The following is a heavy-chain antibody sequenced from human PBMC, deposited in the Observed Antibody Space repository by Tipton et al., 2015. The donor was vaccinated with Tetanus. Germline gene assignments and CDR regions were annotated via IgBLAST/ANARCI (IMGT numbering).Heavy chain of an antibody. CDR1: GGSFSGYF. J-gene: IGHJ4*02. CDR2: VFHNGSP. CDR3: ARWIAVTGTDFDF. Sequence: TLSLTCAVYGGSFSGYFWGWIRQPPGKGLEWIGSVFHNGSPYYNPSLKSRVTISVDTSKNQFSLKLTSVTAADTAVYYCARWIAVTGTDFDFWGQGTLVTVSS. D-gene: IGHD6-19*01. V-gene: IGHV4-34*12.